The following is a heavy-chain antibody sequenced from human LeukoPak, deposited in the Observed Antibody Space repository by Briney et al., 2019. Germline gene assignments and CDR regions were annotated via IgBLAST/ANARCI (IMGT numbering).Heavy chain of an antibody. V-gene: IGHV1-46*01. CDR1: GYTFTSYY. CDR2: INPSGGRT. Sequence: ASVKVSCTASGYTFTSYYMHWVRQAPGQGLEWMGIINPSGGRTSYTQKYPGRVTMTMATYTSTVSMELSSLRSGATAVYYCSRDPGGNDGYTYYFDYWGQGTLVTVSS. CDR3: SRDPGGNDGYTYYFDY. J-gene: IGHJ4*02. D-gene: IGHD3-16*01.